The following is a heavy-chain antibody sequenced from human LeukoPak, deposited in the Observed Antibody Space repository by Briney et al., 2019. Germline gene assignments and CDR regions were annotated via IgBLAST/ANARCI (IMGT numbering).Heavy chain of an antibody. D-gene: IGHD6-13*01. CDR1: GYTFTGYY. CDR3: ASVYSSRGSGDY. CDR2: INPNSGGT. V-gene: IGHV1-2*06. J-gene: IGHJ4*02. Sequence: ASVKISCKASGYTFTGYYMHWVRQAPGQGLEWMGRINPNSGGTNYAQKFQGRVTMTRDTSISTAYMELSRLRSDDTAVYYCASVYSSRGSGDYWGQGTLVTVSS.